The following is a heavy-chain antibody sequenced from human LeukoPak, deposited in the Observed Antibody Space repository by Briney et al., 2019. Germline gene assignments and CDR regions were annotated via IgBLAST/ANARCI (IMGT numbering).Heavy chain of an antibody. CDR2: INPNSGGT. CDR1: GYTFTSYG. J-gene: IGHJ3*02. Sequence: ASVKVSCKASGYTFTSYGISWVRQAPGQGLEWMGWINPNSGGTNYAQKFQGRVTMTRDTSISTAYMELSRLRSDDTAVYYCARDRYYYDGIDYPYSDAFDIWGQGTMVIVSA. CDR3: ARDRYYYDGIDYPYSDAFDI. D-gene: IGHD3-22*01. V-gene: IGHV1-2*02.